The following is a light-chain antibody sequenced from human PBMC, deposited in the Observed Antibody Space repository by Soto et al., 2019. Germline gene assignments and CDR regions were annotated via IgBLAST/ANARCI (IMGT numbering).Light chain of an antibody. CDR3: SSYTSSSPLYV. Sequence: QSALTQPASVSWSPGQSITISCTGTNSDIGFYNYVSWYQQHPGEAPKLIIYEVAKRPSGVSSRFSGSKSGNTASLTISGLQAEDEADYHCSSYTSSSPLYVFGTGTKVTV. CDR2: EVA. V-gene: IGLV2-14*01. CDR1: NSDIGFYNY. J-gene: IGLJ1*01.